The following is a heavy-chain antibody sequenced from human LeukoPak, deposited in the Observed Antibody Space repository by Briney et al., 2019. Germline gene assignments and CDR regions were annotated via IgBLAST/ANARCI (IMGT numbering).Heavy chain of an antibody. V-gene: IGHV3-23*01. D-gene: IGHD6-19*01. Sequence: GGSLRLSCAASGFTFSSYAMSWVRQAPGKGLEWVSGVSGSGGTTYYADSVKGRFTISRDNSKNTLYLQMNSLRAEDTAVYYCAKAPMGAVAGTYFDYWGQGTLVTVSS. CDR3: AKAPMGAVAGTYFDY. CDR1: GFTFSSYA. CDR2: VSGSGGTT. J-gene: IGHJ4*02.